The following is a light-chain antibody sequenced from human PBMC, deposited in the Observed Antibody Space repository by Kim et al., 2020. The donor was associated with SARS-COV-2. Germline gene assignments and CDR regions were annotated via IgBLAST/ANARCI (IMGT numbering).Light chain of an antibody. J-gene: IGKJ5*01. Sequence: LSPGDRATLSCRASQSVSSNNLVWYQQKLGQAPRVLIYGTSTRATGIPDRFSGSGSGTDFTLTINRLEAEDFVVYYCQHYGNSPTFGQGTRLEIK. CDR2: GTS. CDR3: QHYGNSPT. V-gene: IGKV3-20*01. CDR1: QSVSSNN.